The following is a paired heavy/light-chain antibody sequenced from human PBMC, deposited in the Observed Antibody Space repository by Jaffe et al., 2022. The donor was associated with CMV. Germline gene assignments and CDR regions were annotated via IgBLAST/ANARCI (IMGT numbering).Light chain of an antibody. CDR1: TGAVTSGHY. V-gene: IGLV7-46*01. J-gene: IGLJ2*01. Sequence: QAVVTQEPSLTVSPGGTVTLTCGSSTGAVTSGHYPYWFQQKPGQAPRTLIYDTSNKHSWTPARFSGSLLGGKAALTLSGAQPEDEAEYYCLLSYSGARPVFGGGTKLTVL. CDR3: LLSYSGARPV. CDR2: DTS.
Heavy chain of an antibody. J-gene: IGHJ6*02. CDR3: ARSQYCSSTSCYMGYYYYYGMDV. D-gene: IGHD2-2*02. V-gene: IGHV3-33*01. CDR2: IWYDGSNK. Sequence: QVQLVESGGGVVQPGRSLRLSCAASGFTFSSYGMHWVRQAPGKGLEWVAVIWYDGSNKYYADSVKGRFTISRDNSKNTLYLQMNSLRAEDTAVYYCARSQYCSSTSCYMGYYYYYGMDVWGQGTTVTVSS. CDR1: GFTFSSYG.